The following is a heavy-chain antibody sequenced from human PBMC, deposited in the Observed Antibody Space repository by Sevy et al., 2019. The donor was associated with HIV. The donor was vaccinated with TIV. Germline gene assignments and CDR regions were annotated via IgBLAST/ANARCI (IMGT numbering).Heavy chain of an antibody. J-gene: IGHJ3*02. CDR3: ARDRVVGATAAFDI. CDR1: GFTFSHYW. V-gene: IGHV3-74*01. D-gene: IGHD1-26*01. Sequence: GGSLRLSCAASGFTFSHYWMHWVRQAPGKGLVWVSRINSDGSSTNYADSVKGRFIISRDNAKNTLYLQMNSLRADDTAVLYCARDRVVGATAAFDIWGQGTMVTVSS. CDR2: INSDGSST.